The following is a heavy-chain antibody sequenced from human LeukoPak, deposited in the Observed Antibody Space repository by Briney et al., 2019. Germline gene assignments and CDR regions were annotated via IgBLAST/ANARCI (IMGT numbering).Heavy chain of an antibody. CDR3: AKVANDDGEGEDYFDH. Sequence: PGGSLRLSCAASGFTFSSYGMHWVRQAPGKGLEWVAVISYDGSNKYYADSVKGRFTISRDNSKNTLYLQMNSLRPDDTAVYYCAKVANDDGEGEDYFDHWGQGTLVTVSS. CDR1: GFTFSSYG. J-gene: IGHJ4*02. V-gene: IGHV3-30*18. CDR2: ISYDGSNK. D-gene: IGHD4-17*01.